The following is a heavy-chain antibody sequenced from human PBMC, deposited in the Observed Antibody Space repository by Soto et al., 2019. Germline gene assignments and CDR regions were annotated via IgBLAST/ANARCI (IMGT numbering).Heavy chain of an antibody. J-gene: IGHJ3*02. CDR2: IKQDGSEK. CDR1: GFTFSSYW. Sequence: GGSLRLSCAASGFTFSSYWMSWVRQAPGKGLEWVANIKQDGSEKYYVDSVKGRFAISRDNAKNSLYLQMNSLKTEDTAVYYCVRVRIYADESGRPFDIWGQGTVVTVSS. CDR3: VRVRIYADESGRPFDI. V-gene: IGHV3-7*03. D-gene: IGHD2-8*01.